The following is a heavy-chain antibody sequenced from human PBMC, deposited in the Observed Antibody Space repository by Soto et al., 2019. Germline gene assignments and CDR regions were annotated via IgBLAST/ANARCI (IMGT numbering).Heavy chain of an antibody. CDR2: IIPIFGTS. CDR1: GGTFSSYA. J-gene: IGHJ6*02. Sequence: QVQLVQSGAEVKKPGSSVKVSCKASGGTFSSYAISWVRQAPGQGLEWMGGIIPIFGTSNYAQKFQGRVTITADESTSTAYMELSSLRSEDTAVYYCARDWGTIRAYYYYGMDVWGQGTTVTVSS. D-gene: IGHD1-1*01. V-gene: IGHV1-69*01. CDR3: ARDWGTIRAYYYYGMDV.